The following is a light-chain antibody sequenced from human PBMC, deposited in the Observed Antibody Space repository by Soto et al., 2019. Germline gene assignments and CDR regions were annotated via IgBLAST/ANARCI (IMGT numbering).Light chain of an antibody. CDR3: QQSHNAPPYT. CDR1: QSISSSH. CDR2: AVS. Sequence: DIQVTQSPSSLSASVGDRVTITCRASQSISSSHLNWYQQKPGKAPNLLIYAVSSLQSGVPSRFSGSESGTDFTLTISSLQPEDFATYYCQQSHNAPPYTFGQGTKLEIK. J-gene: IGKJ2*01. V-gene: IGKV1-39*01.